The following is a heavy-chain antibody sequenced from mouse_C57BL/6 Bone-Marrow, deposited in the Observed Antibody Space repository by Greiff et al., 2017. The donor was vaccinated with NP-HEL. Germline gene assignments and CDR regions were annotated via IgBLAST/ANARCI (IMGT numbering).Heavy chain of an antibody. V-gene: IGHV1-50*01. CDR1: GYTFTSYW. CDR2: IDPSDSYT. J-gene: IGHJ2*01. CDR3: ARRVGRFDY. D-gene: IGHD4-1*01. Sequence: QVQLKQPGAELVKPGASVKLSCKASGYTFTSYWMQWVKQRPGQGLEWIGEIDPSDSYTNYNQKFKGKATLTVDTSSSTAYMQLSSLTSEDSAVYYCARRVGRFDYWGQGTTLTVSS.